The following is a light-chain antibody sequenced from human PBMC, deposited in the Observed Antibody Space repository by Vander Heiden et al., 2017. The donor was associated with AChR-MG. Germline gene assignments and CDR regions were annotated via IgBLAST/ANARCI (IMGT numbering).Light chain of an antibody. CDR3: QQSYSTSSI. Sequence: DLQVTQSPPSLSASVGDRVTITCRTSQSVTTYLNWYQQRPGKAPKLLIYAASSLQTGVPSRFSGSGSGTEFTLAINSLQPEDSAIYYCQQSYSTSSIFGQGTKLEIK. CDR1: QSVTTY. V-gene: IGKV1-39*01. J-gene: IGKJ2*01. CDR2: AAS.